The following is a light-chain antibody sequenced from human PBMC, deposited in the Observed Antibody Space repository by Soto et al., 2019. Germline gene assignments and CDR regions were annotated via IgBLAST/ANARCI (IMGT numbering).Light chain of an antibody. J-gene: IGLJ1*01. Sequence: QSVLTQPPSASGSPGQSVAISCTGTSSDVGGYDYVSWYQQHPGKAPKLMIYDVSKRPSGVPDRFSGSKSGNTASPTVSGLQAEDEADYYCSSYAGTYIVFGTGTKLTVL. CDR1: SSDVGGYDY. V-gene: IGLV2-8*01. CDR2: DVS. CDR3: SSYAGTYIV.